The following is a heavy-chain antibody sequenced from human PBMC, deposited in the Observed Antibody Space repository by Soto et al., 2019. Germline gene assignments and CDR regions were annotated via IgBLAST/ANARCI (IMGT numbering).Heavy chain of an antibody. CDR3: ARGRYGDY. J-gene: IGHJ4*02. V-gene: IGHV1-18*01. Sequence: QVHLVQSGAEVKNPWASVKVSCKASGYTFTSYGITWVRQAPGQGLEWMGWISAHNGNTDYAQKLQGRVIVTRDTSTSTAYMELRSLISDDTAVYYCARGRYGDYWGQGALVTVSS. CDR1: GYTFTSYG. CDR2: ISAHNGNT. D-gene: IGHD1-1*01.